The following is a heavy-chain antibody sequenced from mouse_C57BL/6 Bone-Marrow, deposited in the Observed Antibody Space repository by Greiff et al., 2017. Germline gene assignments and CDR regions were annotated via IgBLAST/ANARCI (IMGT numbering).Heavy chain of an antibody. D-gene: IGHD2-12*01. CDR2: IYPGSGST. CDR1: GYTFTSYW. CDR3: ARGLYPYWYFDV. V-gene: IGHV1-55*01. J-gene: IGHJ1*03. Sequence: QVQLQQPGAELVKPGASVKMSCKASGYTFTSYWITWVKQRPGQGLVWIGDIYPGSGSTNYNEKFKSKATLTVDTSSSTAYMQLSSLTSEDSAVYYCARGLYPYWYFDVWGTGTTVTVSS.